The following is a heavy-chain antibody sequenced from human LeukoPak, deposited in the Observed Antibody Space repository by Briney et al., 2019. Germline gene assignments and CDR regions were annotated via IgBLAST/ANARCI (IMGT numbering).Heavy chain of an antibody. CDR3: ARLSNTPGTYFDF. CDR2: IYPGDSDT. Sequence: KVSCKASGYTFTSYGISWVRQAPGQGLEWMGIIYPGDSDTRYSPSFQGQVTISADKSISTAYLQWSSLKASDTAMYYCARLSNTPGTYFDFWGQGTLVTVSS. CDR1: GYTFTSYG. V-gene: IGHV5-51*01. J-gene: IGHJ4*02. D-gene: IGHD2-2*02.